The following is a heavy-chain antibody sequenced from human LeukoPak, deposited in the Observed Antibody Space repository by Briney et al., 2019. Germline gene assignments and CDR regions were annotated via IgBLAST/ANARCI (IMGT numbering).Heavy chain of an antibody. CDR1: GFTFTTYW. V-gene: IGHV3-7*01. CDR3: ARKVPTNRDSSNYGN. D-gene: IGHD4-11*01. CDR2: IKQDGSEK. Sequence: GGSLRLSCVASGFTFTTYWMTWVRQAPGKGLEWVASIKQDGSEKYYVDSVKGRFTISRDNNKNSVYLQMDSFGAEDTAVFNCARKVPTNRDSSNYGNWGQGTLVTVSS. J-gene: IGHJ4*02.